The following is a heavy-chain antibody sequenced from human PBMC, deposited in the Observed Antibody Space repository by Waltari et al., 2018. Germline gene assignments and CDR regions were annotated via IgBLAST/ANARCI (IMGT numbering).Heavy chain of an antibody. J-gene: IGHJ4*02. V-gene: IGHV3-23*01. CDR1: GFSFGGYA. D-gene: IGHD5-18*01. CDR2: ISGSGRST. Sequence: EVQLLQSGGGLVQPGGYLRLSCATSGFSFGGYAMTWVRQAPGKGLELVSTISGSGRSTFYAVSVRGRFIISRDNARNTVFLEMNSLRVDDTAFYYCAKDSRGYTPSPGDSWGQGTQVTVS. CDR3: AKDSRGYTPSPGDS.